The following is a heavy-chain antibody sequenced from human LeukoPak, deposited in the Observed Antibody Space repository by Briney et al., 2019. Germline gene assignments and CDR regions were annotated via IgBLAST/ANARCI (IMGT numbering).Heavy chain of an antibody. J-gene: IGHJ6*03. D-gene: IGHD2-21*01. CDR3: ARGIGYYYYMDV. Sequence: SETLSLTCAVYGGSFSSYYWSWIRQPAGKGLEWIGRIYTSGSTNYNPSLKSRVTMSVDTSKNQFSLKLSSVTAADTAVYYCARGIGYYYYMDVWGKGTTVTISS. V-gene: IGHV4-59*10. CDR2: IYTSGST. CDR1: GGSFSSYY.